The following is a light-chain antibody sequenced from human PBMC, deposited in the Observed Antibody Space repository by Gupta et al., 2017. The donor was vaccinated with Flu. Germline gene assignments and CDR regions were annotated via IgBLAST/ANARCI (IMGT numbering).Light chain of an antibody. J-gene: IGKJ1*01. CDR1: QSLVYTDGSTV. CDR2: LVS. CDR3: MQGAHWPWA. V-gene: IGKV2-30*01. Sequence: XVXXXSXRXLPVALXXXASISCRSSQSLVYTDGSTVLHWFQQRPGQSPRRLIYLVSHRDSGVPDRFSGSGSGTDFTLKISRVEAEDVGIYFCMQGAHWPWAFGQGTKVEIK.